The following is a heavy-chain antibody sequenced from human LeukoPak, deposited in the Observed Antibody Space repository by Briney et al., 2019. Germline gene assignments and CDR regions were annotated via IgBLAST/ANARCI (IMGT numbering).Heavy chain of an antibody. D-gene: IGHD3-22*01. J-gene: IGHJ6*02. V-gene: IGHV3-30*02. CDR3: ARWTDSSGYYYAHYGMDV. CDR2: IRYDGSNK. Sequence: PGGSLRLSCAASGFTFSSYGMHWVRQAPGKGLEWVAFIRYDGSNKYYADSVKGRFTISRDNAKNSVYLQMNSLRAEDTAVYYCARWTDSSGYYYAHYGMDVWGQGTTVSVSS. CDR1: GFTFSSYG.